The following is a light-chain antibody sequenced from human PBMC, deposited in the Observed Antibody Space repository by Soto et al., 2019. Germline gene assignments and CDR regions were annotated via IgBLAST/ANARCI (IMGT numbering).Light chain of an antibody. Sequence: DIQMTQSPSSLSASVGDRVTITCRASHTITRYLNWYQQKPGKAPKLLIYDASNLETGVPSRFSGSGSGTDFTFTISSLQPEDIATYYCQQYDNLPLTFGGGTKVDIK. J-gene: IGKJ4*01. CDR2: DAS. CDR3: QQYDNLPLT. CDR1: HTITRY. V-gene: IGKV1-33*01.